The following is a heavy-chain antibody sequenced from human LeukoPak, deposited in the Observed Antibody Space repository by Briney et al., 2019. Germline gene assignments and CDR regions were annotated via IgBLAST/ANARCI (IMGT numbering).Heavy chain of an antibody. J-gene: IGHJ4*02. CDR3: ARKYTYGLD. Sequence: GGSLSPSCAASGFTVSSNFMSWVRQAPGQGLELVSVIYSGGNTYYADSVRGRFTIFRDNSKNTLYLQMNSLRAEDTAMYYCARKYTYGLDWGQGTLVTVSS. V-gene: IGHV3-66*01. D-gene: IGHD5-18*01. CDR1: GFTVSSNF. CDR2: IYSGGNT.